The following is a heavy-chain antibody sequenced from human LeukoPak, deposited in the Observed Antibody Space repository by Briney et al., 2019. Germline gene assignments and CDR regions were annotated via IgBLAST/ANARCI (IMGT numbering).Heavy chain of an antibody. V-gene: IGHV4-39*07. CDR3: ARAGSMVRGVKSRPPTLFDY. D-gene: IGHD3-10*01. Sequence: SETLSLTCTVSGGSISSSSYYWGWIRQPPGKGLEWIGSIYYSGSTYYNPPLESRVTISVDTSKNQFSLKLSSVTAADTAVYYCARAGSMVRGVKSRPPTLFDYWGQGTLVTVSS. CDR2: IYYSGST. J-gene: IGHJ4*02. CDR1: GGSISSSSYY.